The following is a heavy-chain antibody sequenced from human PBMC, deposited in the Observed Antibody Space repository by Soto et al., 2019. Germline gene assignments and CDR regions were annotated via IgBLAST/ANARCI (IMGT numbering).Heavy chain of an antibody. CDR2: IWYDGSNK. V-gene: IGHV3-33*01. Sequence: QVLLVESGGGVVQPGRSLRLSCAASGFTFHTYGMHWVRQAPGKGLEWVAIIWYDGSNKYYADSVKGRFTISRDNSKNTLYRQMDSLRAEDTAVYFCAREGTSHDFWSGYVSHWGQGTLVTVSS. CDR3: AREGTSHDFWSGYVSH. D-gene: IGHD3-3*01. CDR1: GFTFHTYG. J-gene: IGHJ1*01.